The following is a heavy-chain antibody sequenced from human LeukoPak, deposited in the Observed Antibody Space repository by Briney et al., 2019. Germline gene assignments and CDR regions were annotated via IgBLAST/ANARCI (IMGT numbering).Heavy chain of an antibody. V-gene: IGHV3-23*01. CDR3: EKAATITHDRERLLDPRNDY. D-gene: IGHD5-12*01. CDR1: GFTFSSYA. J-gene: IGHJ4*02. CDR2: ISGSGGST. Sequence: PGGSLRLSCAASGFTFSSYAMSWVRQAPGKGLEWVSAISGSGGSTYYADSVKGRFTISRDNSKNTLYLQMNSLRAEDTAVYYCEKAATITHDRERLLDPRNDYWGQGTLVNVS.